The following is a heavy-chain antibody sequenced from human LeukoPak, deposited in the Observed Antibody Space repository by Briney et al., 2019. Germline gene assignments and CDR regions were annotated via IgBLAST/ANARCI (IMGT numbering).Heavy chain of an antibody. J-gene: IGHJ5*02. CDR1: GGSITSGNW. D-gene: IGHD6-13*01. CDR2: VYHSGAT. V-gene: IGHV4-4*02. Sequence: SETLSLTCAVSGGSITSGNWWTWVRQPPGKGLEWIGEVYHSGATNYSPSLKTRVTISVDKSKNEFSLALTSLNAADTAVYYCARGVPAAGAKWFDPWGQGSLVTVSS. CDR3: ARGVPAAGAKWFDP.